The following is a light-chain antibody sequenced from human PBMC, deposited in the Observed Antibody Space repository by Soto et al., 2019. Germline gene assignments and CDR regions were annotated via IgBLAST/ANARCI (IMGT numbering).Light chain of an antibody. Sequence: EIVMTQSPATLYVSPGERATLSCRASQSVSSNLAWYQQKPGQAPRHLIYGASTRATGIPARFSGSGSGTEFTLTISRLQSEDFAVYYCQQYNNWPRTFGPGPKVDIK. V-gene: IGKV3-15*01. CDR3: QQYNNWPRT. CDR1: QSVSSN. CDR2: GAS. J-gene: IGKJ3*01.